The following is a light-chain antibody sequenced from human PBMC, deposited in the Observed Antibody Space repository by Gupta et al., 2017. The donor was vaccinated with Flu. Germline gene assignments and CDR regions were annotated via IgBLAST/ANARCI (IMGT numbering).Light chain of an antibody. Sequence: CRSRQSLVTTGGNIFLSWSHQRPGQSPRRLIYKVSHRDSGVPDRFSGSGSDTDFTLKISRVEAEDVGVYYCMQGTHWRGFTFGPGTKVEIK. J-gene: IGKJ3*01. CDR1: QSLVTTGGNIF. CDR3: MQGTHWRGFT. CDR2: KVS. V-gene: IGKV2-30*01.